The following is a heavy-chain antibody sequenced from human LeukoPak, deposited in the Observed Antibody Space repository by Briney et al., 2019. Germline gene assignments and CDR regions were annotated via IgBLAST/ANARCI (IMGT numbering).Heavy chain of an antibody. D-gene: IGHD3-3*01. CDR1: GFIFSGHT. CDR3: ARGLNDFWSGSQFVS. V-gene: IGHV3-30-3*01. J-gene: IGHJ4*02. Sequence: GGSLRLSCAASGFIFSGHTMHWVRQAPGKGLEWVSLISYGGSNIYYADSVKGRFTISRDNSKNTLYLQMNSLSPDDTAVYYCARGLNDFWSGSQFVSWGQGTLVTVSS. CDR2: ISYGGSNI.